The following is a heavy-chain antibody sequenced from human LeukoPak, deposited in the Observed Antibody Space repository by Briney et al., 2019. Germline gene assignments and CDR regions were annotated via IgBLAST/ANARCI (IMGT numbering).Heavy chain of an antibody. CDR2: INHSGST. CDR3: ARVYDSSGSFDY. CDR1: GFTFSSYG. J-gene: IGHJ4*02. D-gene: IGHD3-22*01. Sequence: GSLRLSCAASGFTFSSYGMSWIRQPPGKGLEWIGEINHSGSTNYNPSLKSRVTISVDTSKNQFSLKLSSVTAADTAVYYCARVYDSSGSFDYWGQGTLVTVSS. V-gene: IGHV4-34*01.